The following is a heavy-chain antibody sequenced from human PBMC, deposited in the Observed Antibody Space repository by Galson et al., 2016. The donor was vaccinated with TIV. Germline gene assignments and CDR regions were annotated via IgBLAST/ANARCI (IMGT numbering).Heavy chain of an antibody. CDR2: TDWDGDK. J-gene: IGHJ4*02. V-gene: IGHV2-70*17. Sequence: PALVKPTQTLTLTCTFSGFSLTTHGMCVSWIRQPPGKALEWLARTDWDGDKFYSTSLQTRLSISKDTSRNQVVLTLSNVDPVDTATYFCARSSIRDVSTHRFFDYWGQGTPVTVSP. D-gene: IGHD5-24*01. CDR1: GFSLTTHGMC. CDR3: ARSSIRDVSTHRFFDY.